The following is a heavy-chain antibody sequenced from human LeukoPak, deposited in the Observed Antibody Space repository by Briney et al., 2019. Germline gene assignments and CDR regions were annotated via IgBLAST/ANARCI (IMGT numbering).Heavy chain of an antibody. J-gene: IGHJ4*02. CDR2: IYYSGST. CDR3: ARDTDVDTAMP. Sequence: PSETLSLTCTVSGDSISSGDYYWSWIRQPPGKSLEWIGYIYYSGSTYYNPSLKSRVTISVDTSKNQFSLKLSSVTAADTAVYYCARDTDVDTAMPWGQGTLVTVSS. V-gene: IGHV4-30-4*01. CDR1: GDSISSGDYY. D-gene: IGHD5-18*01.